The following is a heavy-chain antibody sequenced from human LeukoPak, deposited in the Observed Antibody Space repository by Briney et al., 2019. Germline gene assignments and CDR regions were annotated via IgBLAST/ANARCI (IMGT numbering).Heavy chain of an antibody. Sequence: GGSLRLSCAASGFTVITNDMTWVRQAPGKGIEWVSVLYSDGNTKYADYVQGRFTISRDNSKNTLYLEMNSLSPDDTAVYYCARGVEPLAANTLAYWGQGTLVSVS. V-gene: IGHV3-53*01. CDR2: LYSDGNT. D-gene: IGHD1-14*01. CDR1: GFTVITND. CDR3: ARGVEPLAANTLAY. J-gene: IGHJ4*02.